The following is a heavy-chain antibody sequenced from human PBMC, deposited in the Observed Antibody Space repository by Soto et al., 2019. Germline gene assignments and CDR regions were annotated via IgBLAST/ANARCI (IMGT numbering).Heavy chain of an antibody. CDR3: ARDRGDSWSGYYYGMDV. CDR2: ISISGNTI. CDR1: GFTFSSYE. J-gene: IGHJ6*02. V-gene: IGHV3-48*03. D-gene: IGHD3-3*01. Sequence: GGSLRLSCAASGFTFSSYEMNWVRQAPGKGLELIAYISISGNTIYYSDSVKGRFTSSRDNAKDSVFLQMNSLRVEDTAVYYCARDRGDSWSGYYYGMDVWGQWTTVTGSS.